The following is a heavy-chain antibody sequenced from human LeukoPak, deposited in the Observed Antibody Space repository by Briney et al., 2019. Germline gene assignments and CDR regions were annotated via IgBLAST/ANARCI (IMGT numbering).Heavy chain of an antibody. Sequence: SETLSLTCTVSGGSISSSSYYWGWIRQPPGKGLEWIGSIYYSGSTYYNPSLKSRVTISVDTSKNQFSLKLSSVTAADTAVYYCARHGGDYDAFDIWGQGTMVTVSP. V-gene: IGHV4-39*01. CDR2: IYYSGST. J-gene: IGHJ3*02. CDR1: GGSISSSSYY. CDR3: ARHGGDYDAFDI. D-gene: IGHD2-21*02.